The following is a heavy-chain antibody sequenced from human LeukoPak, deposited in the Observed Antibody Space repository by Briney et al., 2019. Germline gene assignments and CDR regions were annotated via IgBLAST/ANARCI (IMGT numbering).Heavy chain of an antibody. D-gene: IGHD5-18*01. CDR3: ARGFMYSYGSAFDY. Sequence: PSETLSLTCAVYGGSFSGYYWSWIRQPPGKGLEWIGEINHSGSTNYNPSLKSRVTISVDTSKNQFSLKLSSVTAAGTAVYYCARGFMYSYGSAFDYWGQGTLVTVSS. J-gene: IGHJ4*02. CDR2: INHSGST. V-gene: IGHV4-34*01. CDR1: GGSFSGYY.